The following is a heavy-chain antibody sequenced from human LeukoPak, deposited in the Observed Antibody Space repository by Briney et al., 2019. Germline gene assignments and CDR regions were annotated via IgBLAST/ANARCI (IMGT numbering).Heavy chain of an antibody. Sequence: SEALSLTCAVYGGSFSGYYWSWIRQPPGKGLEWIGEINHSGSTNYNPSLKSRVTISVDTSKNQSSLKLSSVTAADTSVYYCARGPQPVTGNDYWGQGTLVTVSS. CDR3: ARGPQPVTGNDY. J-gene: IGHJ4*02. CDR1: GGSFSGYY. CDR2: INHSGST. D-gene: IGHD4-17*01. V-gene: IGHV4-34*01.